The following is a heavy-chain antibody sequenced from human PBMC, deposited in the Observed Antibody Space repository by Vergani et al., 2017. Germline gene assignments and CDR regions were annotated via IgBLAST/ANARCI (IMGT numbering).Heavy chain of an antibody. V-gene: IGHV1-46*01. CDR2: INPSGGST. Sequence: QVQLVQSGAEVKKPGASVKVSCKASGYTFTSYYMHWVRQAPGQGLEWMGIINPSGGSTSYAQKFQGRVTMTRDTSTSTVYMELSSLRSEDTAVYYCASQVTGSYYYYGMDVWGQGTTVTVSS. CDR3: ASQVTGSYYYYGMDV. D-gene: IGHD1-20*01. J-gene: IGHJ6*02. CDR1: GYTFTSYY.